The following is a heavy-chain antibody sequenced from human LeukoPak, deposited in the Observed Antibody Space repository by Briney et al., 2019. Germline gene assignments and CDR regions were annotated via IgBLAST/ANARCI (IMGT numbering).Heavy chain of an antibody. D-gene: IGHD2/OR15-2a*01. CDR2: INHSGST. CDR1: GGSFSGYY. V-gene: IGHV4-34*01. J-gene: IGHJ4*02. Sequence: ASETLSLTCAVYGGSFSGYYWSWIRQPPGKGLEWIGEINHSGSTNYNPSLKSRVTISVDTSKNQFSLKLSSVTAADTAVYYCARARLYYFDYWGQGTLVTVSS. CDR3: ARARLYYFDY.